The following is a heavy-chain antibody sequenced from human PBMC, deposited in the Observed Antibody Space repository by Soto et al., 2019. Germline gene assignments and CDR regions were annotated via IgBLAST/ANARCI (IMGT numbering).Heavy chain of an antibody. CDR2: ISSSSSTI. D-gene: IGHD6-19*01. J-gene: IGHJ4*02. CDR3: ARDGPVAGFDY. V-gene: IGHV3-48*01. Sequence: GGSLRLSCAASGFTVSSNYMNWVRQAPGKGLEWVSYISSSSSTIYYADSVKGRFTISRDNAKNSLYLQMNSLRAEDTAVYYCARDGPVAGFDYWGQGTLVTVSP. CDR1: GFTVSSNY.